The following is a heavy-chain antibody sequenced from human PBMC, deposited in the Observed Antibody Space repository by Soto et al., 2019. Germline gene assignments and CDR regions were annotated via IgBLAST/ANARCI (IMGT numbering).Heavy chain of an antibody. J-gene: IGHJ4*02. V-gene: IGHV4-39*01. CDR3: ARQKIGSSISARDY. Sequence: SETLSLTCTVSGGSISSSGFYWGWIRQPPGKGLEWIGNFYYSGSTYYNPSLRSRVTISIDTSRNQFSLKLSSVTAADTAFYYRARQKIGSSISARDYWGQGTLVTVSS. CDR1: GGSISSSGFY. D-gene: IGHD6-6*01. CDR2: FYYSGST.